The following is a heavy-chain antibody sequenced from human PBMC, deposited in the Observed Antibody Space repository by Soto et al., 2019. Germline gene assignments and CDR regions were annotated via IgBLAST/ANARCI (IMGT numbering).Heavy chain of an antibody. V-gene: IGHV3-23*01. CDR1: GFTFNIYA. CDR2: VSVTGATT. D-gene: IGHD6-13*01. J-gene: IGHJ3*02. Sequence: GGSLRLSCAASGFTFNIYAMSWVRQAPGKGLEWLSAVSVTGATTYYAESLKGRFTIFRDNSNNTLYLQMNGLRAEDTAVYYCARESALAAAGYDPFDIWGQGTLVTVSS. CDR3: ARESALAAAGYDPFDI.